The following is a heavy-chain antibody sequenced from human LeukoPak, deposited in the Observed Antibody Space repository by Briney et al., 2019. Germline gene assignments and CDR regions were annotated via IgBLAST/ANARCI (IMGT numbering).Heavy chain of an antibody. Sequence: GSLRLSCAAPGFTFSSYWMSWVRQAPGKGLEWVANIKQDGSEKYYVDSVKGRFTISRDNAKNSLYLQMNSLRAEDTAVYYCARVVEDAFDIWGQGTMVTVSS. CDR2: IKQDGSEK. J-gene: IGHJ3*02. CDR3: ARVVEDAFDI. CDR1: GFTFSSYW. V-gene: IGHV3-7*01. D-gene: IGHD2-15*01.